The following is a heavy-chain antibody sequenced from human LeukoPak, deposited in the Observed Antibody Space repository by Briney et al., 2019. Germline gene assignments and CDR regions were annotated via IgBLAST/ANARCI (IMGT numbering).Heavy chain of an antibody. V-gene: IGHV3-11*01. J-gene: IGHJ4*02. CDR3: ARAGDFYCSGGSCYPGYFDY. Sequence: PGGSLRLSCAASGFTFSDYYMSWIRQAPGKGLEWVSYISSSGSTIYYADSMKGRFTISRDNAKNSLYLQMNSLRAEDTAVYYCARAGDFYCSGGSCYPGYFDYWGQGTLVTVSS. CDR2: ISSSGSTI. CDR1: GFTFSDYY. D-gene: IGHD2-15*01.